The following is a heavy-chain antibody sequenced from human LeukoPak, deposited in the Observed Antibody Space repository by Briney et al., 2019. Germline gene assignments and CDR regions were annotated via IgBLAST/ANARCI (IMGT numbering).Heavy chain of an antibody. CDR1: GDTISSSSYY. CDR3: ARHSGSYGSSWLDY. CDR2: IYYSGST. V-gene: IGHV4-39*01. Sequence: SETLTLTCTVSGDTISSSSYYWSWIRQPQGQGLEWIGSIYYSGSTYYNPALKSRATISVDTSKKLFLLKLSPVAAADTAVYCCARHSGSYGSSWLDYWGQGTLVSVSS. D-gene: IGHD6-13*01. J-gene: IGHJ4*02.